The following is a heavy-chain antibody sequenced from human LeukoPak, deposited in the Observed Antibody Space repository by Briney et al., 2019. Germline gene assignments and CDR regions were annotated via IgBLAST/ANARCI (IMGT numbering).Heavy chain of an antibody. D-gene: IGHD3-22*01. CDR2: ISGDGGST. CDR3: AKDSHLYYYDSSGYYLDY. CDR1: GFTFDDYA. V-gene: IGHV3-43*02. J-gene: IGHJ4*02. Sequence: SGGSLRLSCAASGFTFDDYAMHWVRQAPGKGLEWVSLISGDGGSTYYADSVKGRFTISRDNSKNSLYLQMNSLRTEDTALYYCAKDSHLYYYDSSGYYLDYWGQGTLVTVSS.